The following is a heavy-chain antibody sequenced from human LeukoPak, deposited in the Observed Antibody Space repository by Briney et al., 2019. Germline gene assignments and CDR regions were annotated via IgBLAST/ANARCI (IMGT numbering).Heavy chain of an antibody. CDR2: IYCSGST. CDR3: ARDKELLWFGELLHNWFDP. CDR1: GGSISSYY. D-gene: IGHD3-10*01. J-gene: IGHJ5*02. V-gene: IGHV4-59*12. Sequence: SETLSLTCTVSGGSISSYYWSWIRQPPGKGLEWIGYIYCSGSTNYNPSLKSRVTISVDTSKNQFSLKLSSVTAADTAVYYCARDKELLWFGELLHNWFDPWGQGTLVTVSS.